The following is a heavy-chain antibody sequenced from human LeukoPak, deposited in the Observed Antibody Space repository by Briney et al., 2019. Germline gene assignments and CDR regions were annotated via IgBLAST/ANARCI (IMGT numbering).Heavy chain of an antibody. D-gene: IGHD3-10*01. J-gene: IGHJ3*02. CDR2: IYHSGST. CDR1: GGSISSSNW. V-gene: IGHV4-4*02. Sequence: SGTLSLTCAVSGGSISSSNWWSWVRQPPGKGLEWIGEIYHSGSTNYNPSLKSRVTISVDKSKNQFSLKLSSVTAADTAVYYCARDRGEYYGSGSYYNDDAFDIWGQRTMVTVSS. CDR3: ARDRGEYYGSGSYYNDDAFDI.